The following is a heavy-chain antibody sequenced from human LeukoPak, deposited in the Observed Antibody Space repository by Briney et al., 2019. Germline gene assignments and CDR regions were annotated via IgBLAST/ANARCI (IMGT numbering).Heavy chain of an antibody. J-gene: IGHJ4*02. Sequence: SETLSLTCTVSGGSISTYYWSWIRQPPGKGLEWIGYSYYSGTTTPHPSLKSRVTISVDPSKNQFSLRLTSVTAADTAVYYCARHGGSGSFDYWGQGTLVTVSS. V-gene: IGHV4-59*08. CDR1: GGSISTYY. D-gene: IGHD3-3*01. CDR3: ARHGGSGSFDY. CDR2: SYYSGTT.